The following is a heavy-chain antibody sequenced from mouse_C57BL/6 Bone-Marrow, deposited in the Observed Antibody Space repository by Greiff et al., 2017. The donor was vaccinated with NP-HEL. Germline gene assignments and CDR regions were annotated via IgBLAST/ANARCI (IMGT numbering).Heavy chain of an antibody. V-gene: IGHV5-9*01. J-gene: IGHJ3*01. Sequence: EVMLVESGGGLVKPGGSLKLSCAASGFTFSSYAMSWVRQTPEKGLEWVATISDCACSIYYADSVKGRFTISRENAKNTLYLEMSSLRSEDTALYYCARRERWAYWGQGTLVTVSA. CDR2: ISDCACSI. CDR3: ARRERWAY. CDR1: GFTFSSYA. D-gene: IGHD1-1*02.